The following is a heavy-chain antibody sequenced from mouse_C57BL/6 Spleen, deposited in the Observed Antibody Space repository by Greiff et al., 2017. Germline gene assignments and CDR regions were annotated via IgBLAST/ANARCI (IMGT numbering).Heavy chain of an antibody. Sequence: QVQLQQPGAELVKPGASVKVSCKASGYTFTSYWMHWVKQRPGQGLEWIGRIHPSDSDTNYNQKFKGKATLTVDKSSSTAYMQLSSLTSEDSAVYYCAQGDYYYDYGGGDYYAMDYWGQGTSVTVSS. V-gene: IGHV1-74*01. CDR3: AQGDYYYDYGGGDYYAMDY. CDR2: IHPSDSDT. J-gene: IGHJ4*01. D-gene: IGHD2-4*01. CDR1: GYTFTSYW.